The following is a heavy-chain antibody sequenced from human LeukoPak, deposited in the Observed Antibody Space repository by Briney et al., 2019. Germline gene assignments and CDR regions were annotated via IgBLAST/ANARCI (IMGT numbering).Heavy chain of an antibody. D-gene: IGHD3-10*01. CDR1: GGSISSYF. J-gene: IGHJ3*02. Sequence: PSETLSLTCTVSGGSISSYFWSWVRQPPGKGLEWIGYIYYSGSTKYNPSLKSRVTISLDPSKNQFSLKLTSVTAADTAVYYCARHGGVVRGQGSDAFDIWGQGTMVTVSS. CDR2: IYYSGST. CDR3: ARHGGVVRGQGSDAFDI. V-gene: IGHV4-59*08.